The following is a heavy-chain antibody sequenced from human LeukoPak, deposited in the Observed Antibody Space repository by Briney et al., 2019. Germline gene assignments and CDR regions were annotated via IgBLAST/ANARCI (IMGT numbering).Heavy chain of an antibody. J-gene: IGHJ4*02. D-gene: IGHD2-15*01. CDR3: ARAFLVGYSPEEYFFDY. CDR2: IHHSGTT. V-gene: IGHV4-4*02. Sequence: NPSETLSLTCTVSGGSISSSNWWSWVRQPPGKGLECIGEIHHSGTTNYNPSLKSRVTISIDKSMNQFSLKLNSVTAADTVVYYCARAFLVGYSPEEYFFDYWGQGNLVTVSS. CDR1: GGSISSSNW.